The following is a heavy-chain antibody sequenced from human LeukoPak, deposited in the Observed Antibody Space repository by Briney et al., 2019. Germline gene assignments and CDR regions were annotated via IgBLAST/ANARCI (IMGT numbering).Heavy chain of an antibody. D-gene: IGHD1-26*01. J-gene: IGHJ4*02. CDR1: GFTFSNYG. V-gene: IGHV3-33*01. CDR3: TRATTNYFGY. Sequence: GGSLRLSCAASGFTFSNYGIHWVRQAPGKGLEWVAVVWSDAKNKYYADSVKGRFTLSRDNFKTMVYLQMSSLRAEDTAIYYCTRATTNYFGYWGQGTLVTVSS. CDR2: VWSDAKNK.